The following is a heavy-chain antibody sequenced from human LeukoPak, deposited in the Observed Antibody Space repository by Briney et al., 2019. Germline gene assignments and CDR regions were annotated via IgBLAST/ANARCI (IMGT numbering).Heavy chain of an antibody. D-gene: IGHD6-25*01. J-gene: IGHJ4*02. Sequence: PGGSLRLSCAASGFTFSSYSMNWVRQAPGKGLEWVSYISSSSSTIYYADSVKGRFTISRDNAKNTLYLQMNSLRLEDTAVYYCARENLAAAADYWGQGTVVTVSS. V-gene: IGHV3-48*04. CDR2: ISSSSSTI. CDR1: GFTFSSYS. CDR3: ARENLAAAADY.